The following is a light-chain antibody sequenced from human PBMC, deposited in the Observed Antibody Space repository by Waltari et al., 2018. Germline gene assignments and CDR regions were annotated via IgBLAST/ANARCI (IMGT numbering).Light chain of an antibody. V-gene: IGLV1-40*01. CDR2: GNS. CDR3: QSYDSSLSGVV. Sequence: QSVLTQPPSVSGAPGQRVTIPCTGSSSNIGAGYDVHWYQQPPGTAPKLLIYGNSHRPPGVPDRFSGSKSGTSASLAITGRQAEDEADYYCQSYDSSLSGVVFGGGTKLTVL. J-gene: IGLJ2*01. CDR1: SSNIGAGYD.